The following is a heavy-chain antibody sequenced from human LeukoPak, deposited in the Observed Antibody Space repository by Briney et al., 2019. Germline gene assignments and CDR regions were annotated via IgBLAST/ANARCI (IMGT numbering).Heavy chain of an antibody. D-gene: IGHD2-8*01. CDR1: GFTFSSYE. CDR2: ISSSGSTI. Sequence: PGGSLRLSCAASGFTFSSYEMNWVRQAPGKGLEWISYISSSGSTIYYADSVKGRFTIPRDNAKNSLHLQMNSLRAEDTAVYYCATESFYASHYWGQGTLVTVSS. J-gene: IGHJ4*02. V-gene: IGHV3-48*03. CDR3: ATESFYASHY.